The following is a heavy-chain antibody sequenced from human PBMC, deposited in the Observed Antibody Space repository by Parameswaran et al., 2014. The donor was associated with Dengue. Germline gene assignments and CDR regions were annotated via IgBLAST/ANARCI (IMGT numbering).Heavy chain of an antibody. CDR3: ARLSSITILGWGAGSDYYYGMDV. CDR2: IYHSGST. D-gene: IGHD3-3*01. V-gene: IGHV4-4*02. Sequence: SETLSLTCAVSGGSISSSNWWSWVRQPPGKGLEWIGEIYHSGSTNYNPSLKSRVTISVDKSKNQFSLKLSSVTAADTAVYYCARLSSITILGWGAGSDYYYGMDVWGQGTTVTVSS. CDR1: GGSISSSNW. J-gene: IGHJ6*02.